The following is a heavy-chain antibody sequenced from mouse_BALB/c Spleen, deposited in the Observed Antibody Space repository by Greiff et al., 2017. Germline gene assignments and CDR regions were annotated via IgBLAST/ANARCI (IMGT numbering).Heavy chain of an antibody. V-gene: IGHV5-15*02. D-gene: IGHD1-1*01. Sequence: EVKLMESGGGLVQPGGSRKLSCAASGFTFSDYGMAWVRQAPGKGPEWVAFISNLAYSIYYADTVTGRFTISRENAKNTLYLEMSSLRSEDTAMYYCTRAGNYGSSYVDYWGQGTTLTVSS. CDR3: TRAGNYGSSYVDY. CDR1: GFTFSDYG. J-gene: IGHJ2*01. CDR2: ISNLAYSI.